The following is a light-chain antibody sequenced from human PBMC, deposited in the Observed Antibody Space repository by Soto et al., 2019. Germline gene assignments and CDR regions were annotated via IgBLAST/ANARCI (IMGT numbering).Light chain of an antibody. CDR2: GAS. Sequence: EIVMTQSPATLSVSPGGRATLSCRASQSVNSNLAWYQQKPGQAPRLLIYGASTRATGIPARFHGSGSGTDFTLTISRLEPEDFALYYCQQYGSSPWTFGQGTKVEI. J-gene: IGKJ1*01. CDR3: QQYGSSPWT. V-gene: IGKV3-15*01. CDR1: QSVNSN.